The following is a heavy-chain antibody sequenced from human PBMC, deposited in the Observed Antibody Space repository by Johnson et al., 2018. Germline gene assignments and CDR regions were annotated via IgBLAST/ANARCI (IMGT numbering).Heavy chain of an antibody. J-gene: IGHJ1*01. CDR2: IWYDGSNK. Sequence: QPGRSLRLSCAASGFRFSSYGMHWVRQAPGKGLEWVAVIWYDGSNKYYADSVKGRFPISRDNSKNTLYLQMNSRRAEDTAVFYCARESSGIAAGGTEYFQHWGQGTLVTVSS. CDR3: ARESSGIAAGGTEYFQH. D-gene: IGHD6-13*01. CDR1: GFRFSSYG. V-gene: IGHV3-33*01.